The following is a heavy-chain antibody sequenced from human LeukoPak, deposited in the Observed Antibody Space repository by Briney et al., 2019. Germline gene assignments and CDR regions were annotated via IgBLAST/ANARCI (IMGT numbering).Heavy chain of an antibody. J-gene: IGHJ4*02. CDR2: IYPRDGST. CDR3: ARDQEGFDY. Sequence: ASVKVSCKASGYTFTNNYLHWVRQAPGQGREWMGMIYPRDGSTSYAQNFQGRVTVTRDTSTTTVHMELRGLRSEDTAVYYCARDQEGFDYWGQGTVVTVSS. V-gene: IGHV1-46*01. CDR1: GYTFTNNY.